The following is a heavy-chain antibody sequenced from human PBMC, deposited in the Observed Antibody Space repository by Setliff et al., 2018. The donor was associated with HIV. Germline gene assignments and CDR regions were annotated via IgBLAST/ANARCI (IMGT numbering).Heavy chain of an antibody. CDR1: GSSISSNYY. J-gene: IGHJ4*02. V-gene: IGHV4-38-2*02. Sequence: PSETLSLTCTVSGSSISSNYYWAWIRQAPGKGLEWIGCIDASANTYYIPSLKSRATISIDTSKNQLSLKLRSVTAADTAVYYCARAAAGNTGPFDLWGQGSPVTVSS. CDR3: ARAAAGNTGPFDL. CDR2: IDASANT. D-gene: IGHD4-17*01.